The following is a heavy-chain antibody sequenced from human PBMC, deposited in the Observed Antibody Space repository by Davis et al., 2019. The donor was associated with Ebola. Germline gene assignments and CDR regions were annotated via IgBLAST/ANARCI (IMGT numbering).Heavy chain of an antibody. J-gene: IGHJ6*04. CDR2: INPNSGDT. D-gene: IGHD3-3*01. CDR1: GYTFTSYA. V-gene: IGHV1-2*06. CDR3: AREWAGITIFAYYYYGMDV. Sequence: ASVKVSCKASGYTFTSYAMNWVRQAPGQGLEWMGRINPNSGDTNYAQKFQGRVTMTRDTSISTAYMELSRLRSDDTAVYYCAREWAGITIFAYYYYGMDVWGKGTTVTVSS.